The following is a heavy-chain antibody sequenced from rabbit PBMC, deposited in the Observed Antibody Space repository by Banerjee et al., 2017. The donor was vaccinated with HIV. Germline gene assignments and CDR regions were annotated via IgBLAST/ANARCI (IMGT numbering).Heavy chain of an antibody. CDR2: IYTSSGGST. CDR1: GIDFSSGYY. Sequence: QSLEESGGDLVKPEGSLTLTCTASGIDFSSGYYMCWVRQAPGKGLEWIGCIYTSSGGSTWYASWVNGRFTISKTSSTTVTLQMTSLTAADTATYFCARHLGQTGFNLWGPGTLVTVS. D-gene: IGHD7-1*01. J-gene: IGHJ4*01. V-gene: IGHV1S40*01. CDR3: ARHLGQTGFNL.